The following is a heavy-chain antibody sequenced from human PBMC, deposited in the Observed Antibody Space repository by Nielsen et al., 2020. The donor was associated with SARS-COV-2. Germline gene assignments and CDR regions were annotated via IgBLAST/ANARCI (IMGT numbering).Heavy chain of an antibody. CDR1: GYTFTTYA. CDR2: INTNTGNP. D-gene: IGHD3-10*01. Sequence: ASVKVSCKASGYTFTTYAINWVRQAPGQGLEWMGWINTNTGNPTYAQGFTGRFVFSLDTSVSTAYLQISSLKAEDTAVYYCARPRYYYGSGSYYYYYGMDVWGQGTTVTVSS. J-gene: IGHJ6*02. V-gene: IGHV7-4-1*02. CDR3: ARPRYYYGSGSYYYYYGMDV.